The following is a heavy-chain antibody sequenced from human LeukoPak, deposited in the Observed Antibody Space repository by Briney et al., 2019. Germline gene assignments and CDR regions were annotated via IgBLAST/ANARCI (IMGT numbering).Heavy chain of an antibody. Sequence: ASVKVSCKASGYTFTSYAMHWVRQAPGQRLEWMGWINAGNGNTKYSQKSQGRVTITRDTSASTAYMELSSLRSEDTAVYYCARARSRSGWYYFDYWGQGTLVTVSS. V-gene: IGHV1-3*01. CDR3: ARARSRSGWYYFDY. J-gene: IGHJ4*02. D-gene: IGHD6-19*01. CDR1: GYTFTSYA. CDR2: INAGNGNT.